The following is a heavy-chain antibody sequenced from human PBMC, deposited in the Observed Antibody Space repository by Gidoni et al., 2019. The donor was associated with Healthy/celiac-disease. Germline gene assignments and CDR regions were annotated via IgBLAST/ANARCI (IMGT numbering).Heavy chain of an antibody. D-gene: IGHD6-19*01. CDR2: ISGSGGST. V-gene: IGHV3-23*01. CDR3: AKAGRGIAVAENDY. J-gene: IGHJ4*02. CDR1: GFTFSCYA. Sequence: EVQLLESGGGVVQPGGSLRLSCAASGFTFSCYAMSWVRQAPGKGLELVSAISGSGGSTYYADSVKGRFTISRDNSKNTLYLQMNSLRAEDTAVYYCAKAGRGIAVAENDYWGQGTLVTVSS.